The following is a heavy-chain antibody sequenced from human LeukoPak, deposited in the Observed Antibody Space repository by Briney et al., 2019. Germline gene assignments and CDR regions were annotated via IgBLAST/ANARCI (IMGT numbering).Heavy chain of an antibody. Sequence: PGGSLRLSCAASEFTFSSYWMHWVRHAPGEGLVWVSRISGDGSSTTYADSVKGRFIISRDNSKNTLSLQMDSLRAEDTAVYYCTRRVDATRWYDPWGQGTLVTVSS. CDR1: EFTFSSYW. D-gene: IGHD2-15*01. J-gene: IGHJ5*02. CDR2: ISGDGSST. CDR3: TRRVDATRWYDP. V-gene: IGHV3-74*03.